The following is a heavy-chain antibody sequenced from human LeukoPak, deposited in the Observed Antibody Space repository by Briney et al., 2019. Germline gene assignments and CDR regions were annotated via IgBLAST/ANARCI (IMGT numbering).Heavy chain of an antibody. CDR3: ARDQSVAGVRPAWYFDL. D-gene: IGHD6-19*01. J-gene: IGHJ2*01. V-gene: IGHV3-48*03. CDR1: GFTFSSYE. CDR2: ISSSGSTI. Sequence: GGSLRLSCAASGFTFSSYEMNWVRQAPGKGLEWVSYISSSGSTIYYADSVKGRFTISRDNARNSLYLQMNSLRAEDTAVYYCARDQSVAGVRPAWYFDLWGRGTLVTVSS.